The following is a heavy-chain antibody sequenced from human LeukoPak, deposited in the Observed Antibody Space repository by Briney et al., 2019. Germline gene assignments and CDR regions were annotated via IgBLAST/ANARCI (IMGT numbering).Heavy chain of an antibody. CDR3: ARHRSDTGGKKGVNWFDP. V-gene: IGHV4-59*01. J-gene: IGHJ5*02. D-gene: IGHD4-23*01. CDR1: GGSIKNYY. Sequence: SETLSLTCSVSGGSIKNYYWSWIRQPPGKGLDWLGNIYFGGTTDYNSSLKSRLTISVDTFKNQLSLNLQSVTAADTDTYYCARHRSDTGGKKGVNWFDPWGQGTLVTVSS. CDR2: IYFGGTT.